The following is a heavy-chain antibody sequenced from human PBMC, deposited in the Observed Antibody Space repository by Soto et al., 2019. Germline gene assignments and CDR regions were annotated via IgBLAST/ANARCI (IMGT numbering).Heavy chain of an antibody. CDR2: IWYDGSLQ. V-gene: IGHV3-33*06. D-gene: IGHD5-12*01. Sequence: QVQMVESGGGVVQPGRSLRLSCAASGFSFENYGMHWVRQAPGRGLEWVAIIWYDGSLQYYAAAVKGRFTISRDNSKNTLYLEINGLRAEDTAVYYCANLWGDGYNLGQDYNGMDVWGQGTTVIVSS. CDR1: GFSFENYG. J-gene: IGHJ6*02. CDR3: ANLWGDGYNLGQDYNGMDV.